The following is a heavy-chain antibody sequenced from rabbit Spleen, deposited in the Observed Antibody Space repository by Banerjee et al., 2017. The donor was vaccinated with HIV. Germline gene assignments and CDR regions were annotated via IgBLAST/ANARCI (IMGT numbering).Heavy chain of an antibody. CDR3: VRDTWNFNL. V-gene: IGHV1S47*01. J-gene: IGHJ4*01. D-gene: IGHD3-1*01. CDR2: IDPVFGST. CDR1: GFDFSRYG. Sequence: QEQLKETGGGLVQPGGSLTLSCKASGFDFSRYGVSWVRQAPGKGLEWIGYIDPVFGSTYYATWVNGRFTISRHNAQNTLYLQLNSLTAADTATYFCVRDTWNFNLWGPGTLVTVS.